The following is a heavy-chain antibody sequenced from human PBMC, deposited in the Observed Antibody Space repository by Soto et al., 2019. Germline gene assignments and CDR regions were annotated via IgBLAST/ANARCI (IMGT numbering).Heavy chain of an antibody. CDR2: INAGNGNT. V-gene: IGHV1-3*01. CDR3: ARSTGAARPPSY. CDR1: GYTFTGYA. D-gene: IGHD6-6*01. J-gene: IGHJ4*02. Sequence: ASVKVSCKASGYTFTGYAMHWVRQAPGQRLEWMGWINAGNGNTKYSQKFQGRVTITRDTSASTAYMELSSLRSEDTAVYYCARSTGAARPPSYWGQGTLVTVSS.